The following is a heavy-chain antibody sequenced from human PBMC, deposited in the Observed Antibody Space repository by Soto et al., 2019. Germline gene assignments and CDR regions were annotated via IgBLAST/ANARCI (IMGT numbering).Heavy chain of an antibody. Sequence: QVQLVQSGAEVKKPGSSVKVSCKASGGTFSSYAISWVRQAPGQGLEWMGGSIPIFGTANYAQKFQGRVTITADESTSTAYMELSSLRAEETAVYYCARALPGIAVAAHWGQGTLVTVSS. CDR1: GGTFSSYA. CDR2: SIPIFGTA. V-gene: IGHV1-69*01. CDR3: ARALPGIAVAAH. J-gene: IGHJ4*02. D-gene: IGHD6-19*01.